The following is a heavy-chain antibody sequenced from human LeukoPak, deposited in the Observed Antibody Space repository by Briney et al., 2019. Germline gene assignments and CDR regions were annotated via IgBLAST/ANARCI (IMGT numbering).Heavy chain of an antibody. J-gene: IGHJ4*02. CDR1: GFTFSSYS. CDR2: NSSSSSYI. V-gene: IGHV3-21*01. Sequence: PGGSLRLSCAASGFTFSSYSMNWVRQAPGKGLEWVSSNSSSSSYIYYADSVKGRFTISRDSAKNSLYLQMNSLRAEDTAVYYCAREPIYYYDSSGYYYFDYWGQGTLVTVSS. CDR3: AREPIYYYDSSGYYYFDY. D-gene: IGHD3-22*01.